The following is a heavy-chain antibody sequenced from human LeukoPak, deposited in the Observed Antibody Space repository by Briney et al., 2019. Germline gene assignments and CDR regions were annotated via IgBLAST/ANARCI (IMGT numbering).Heavy chain of an antibody. CDR2: VYTSGST. CDR1: GVSITSYY. D-gene: IGHD3-9*01. V-gene: IGHV4-4*07. J-gene: IGHJ4*02. Sequence: PSETLSLTCTVSGVSITSYYWSWIRQPAGKGLEWIGRVYTSGSTNYNPSLKSRVTMSVDTSKNQFSLKLSSVTATDTAVYYCARDPSYYDILTGYYSYFDYWGQGTLVTVSS. CDR3: ARDPSYYDILTGYYSYFDY.